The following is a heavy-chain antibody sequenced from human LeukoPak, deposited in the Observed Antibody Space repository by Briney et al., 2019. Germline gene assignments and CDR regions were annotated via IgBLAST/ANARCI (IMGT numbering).Heavy chain of an antibody. J-gene: IGHJ6*03. D-gene: IGHD3-3*01. CDR3: ARSPKVGFDYDFWSGYSDPYYYYYMDV. CDR1: GGSISSSSYY. V-gene: IGHV4-61*02. Sequence: SETLSLTCTVSGGSISSSSYYWSWIRQPAGKGLEWIGRIYTSGSTNYNPSLKSRVTMSVDTSKNQFSLKLSSVTAADTAVYYCARSPKVGFDYDFWSGYSDPYYYYYMDVWGKGTTVTVSS. CDR2: IYTSGST.